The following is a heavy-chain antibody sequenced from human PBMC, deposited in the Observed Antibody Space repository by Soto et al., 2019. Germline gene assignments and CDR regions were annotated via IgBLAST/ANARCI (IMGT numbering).Heavy chain of an antibody. V-gene: IGHV4-31*03. CDR1: GGSISSGGYY. Sequence: QGQLQESGPGLVKPSQTLSLTCTVSGGSISSGGYYWSWIRRHPGKGLEWIGYIYYSGSTYYNPSLKSRVTISVDTSKNQFSLKLSSVTAADTAVYYCARQFSGNSDAFDIWGQGAMVTVSS. CDR3: ARQFSGNSDAFDI. D-gene: IGHD3-10*01. CDR2: IYYSGST. J-gene: IGHJ3*02.